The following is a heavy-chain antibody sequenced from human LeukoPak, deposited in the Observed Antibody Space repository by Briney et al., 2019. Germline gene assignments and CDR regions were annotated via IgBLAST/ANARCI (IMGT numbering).Heavy chain of an antibody. CDR3: ARDVTMVRGVITPIDY. CDR2: FDPEDGET. CDR1: GYTLTELS. J-gene: IGHJ4*02. V-gene: IGHV1-24*01. D-gene: IGHD3-10*01. Sequence: ASVKVSCKVSGYTLTELSMHWVRQAPGKGLEWMGGFDPEDGETFYAQKFQGRVTMTTDTSTSTAYMELRSLRSDDTAVYYCARDVTMVRGVITPIDYWGQGTLVTVSS.